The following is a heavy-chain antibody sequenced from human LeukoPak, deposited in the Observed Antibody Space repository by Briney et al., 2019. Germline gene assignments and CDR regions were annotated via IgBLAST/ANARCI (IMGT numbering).Heavy chain of an antibody. CDR1: GGAISSYY. CDR3: ARLGHSSSFDY. V-gene: IGHV4-4*07. J-gene: IGHJ4*02. CDR2: IYTSGST. Sequence: ASEPLSLTCTVLGGAISSYYWSWIRQPAGKGLEWIGRIYTSGSTNYNPSLKSRVTMSIDTSKNQFSLKLSSVTAADTAVYYCARLGHSSSFDYWGQGTLVTVSS. D-gene: IGHD6-6*01.